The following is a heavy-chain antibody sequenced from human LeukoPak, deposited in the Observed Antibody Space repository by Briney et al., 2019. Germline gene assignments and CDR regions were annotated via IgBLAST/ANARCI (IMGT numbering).Heavy chain of an antibody. CDR2: ISYYGSNK. Sequence: PGRSLRLSCAVSGFTFSSYAMHWVRHAPGQGLEWVAVISYYGSNKYYADSVKGRFIISRDNSKNTLYLQMNSLRAEDTAVYYCASDPYSGNFRAYFAYWGQGTLVTVSS. V-gene: IGHV3-30-3*01. J-gene: IGHJ4*02. CDR3: ASDPYSGNFRAYFAY. D-gene: IGHD4-23*01. CDR1: GFTFSSYA.